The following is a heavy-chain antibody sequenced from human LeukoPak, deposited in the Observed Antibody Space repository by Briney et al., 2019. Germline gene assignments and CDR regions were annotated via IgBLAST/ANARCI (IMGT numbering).Heavy chain of an antibody. CDR2: ISSSSSYI. CDR3: ARGVPAASLGYGMDV. CDR1: GFTFSSYS. V-gene: IGHV3-21*01. Sequence: GGSLRLSCAASGFTFSSYSMNWVRQAPGKGLEWVSSISSSSSYIYYADSVKGRFTISRDNAKNSLYLQMNSLRAEDTAVYYCARGVPAASLGYGMDVWGQGTTVTVSS. D-gene: IGHD2-2*01. J-gene: IGHJ6*02.